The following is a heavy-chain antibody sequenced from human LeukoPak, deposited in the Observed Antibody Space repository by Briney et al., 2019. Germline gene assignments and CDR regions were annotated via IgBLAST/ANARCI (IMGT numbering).Heavy chain of an antibody. CDR1: GFTFSNAW. Sequence: GGSLRLSCAASGFTFSNAWMSWVRQAPGKGLEWVGRIKSKTDGGTTDYAAPVKGRFTISRDDSKNTLYLQMNSLRTEDTAVYYCTTDYYGSGSYPDAFDIWGRGTMVTVSS. D-gene: IGHD3-10*01. V-gene: IGHV3-15*01. J-gene: IGHJ3*02. CDR2: IKSKTDGGTT. CDR3: TTDYYGSGSYPDAFDI.